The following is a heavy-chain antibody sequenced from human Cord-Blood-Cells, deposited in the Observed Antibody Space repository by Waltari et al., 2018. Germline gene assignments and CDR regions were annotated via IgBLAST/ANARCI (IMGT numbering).Heavy chain of an antibody. D-gene: IGHD3-3*01. Sequence: QVQLQESGPGLVKPSETLSLTCPVSGGSISSHSWSWLRQPPGKGLEWIGYIYYSWSTNYNPSLKSRVTISVDTSKNQFSLKLSSVTAADTAVYYCARGGYDFWSGPENWFDPWGQGTLVTVSS. CDR1: GGSISSHS. CDR3: ARGGYDFWSGPENWFDP. J-gene: IGHJ5*02. V-gene: IGHV4-59*11. CDR2: IYYSWST.